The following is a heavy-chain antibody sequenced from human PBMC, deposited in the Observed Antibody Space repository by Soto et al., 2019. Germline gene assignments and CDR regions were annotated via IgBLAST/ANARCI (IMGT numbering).Heavy chain of an antibody. D-gene: IGHD1-26*01. CDR2: ISYDGSNK. CDR1: GFTFSSYA. Sequence: QVQLVESGGGVVQPGRSLRLSCAASGFTFSSYAMHWVRQAPGKGLEWVAVISYDGSNKYYADSVKGRFTISRDNSQNTLYLQMNSLRAEDTAVYYCARGENYFDYWGQGTLVTVSS. V-gene: IGHV3-30-3*01. CDR3: ARGENYFDY. J-gene: IGHJ4*02.